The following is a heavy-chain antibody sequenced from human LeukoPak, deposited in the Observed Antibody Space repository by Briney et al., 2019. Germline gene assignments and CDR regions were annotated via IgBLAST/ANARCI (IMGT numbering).Heavy chain of an antibody. CDR2: IRSKAYGGTT. Sequence: GGSLRLSCTASGFTFGDYAMSWVRQAPGKGLEWVGFIRSKAYGGTTEYAASVKGRFTISRDDSKSIAYLQMNGLKTEDTAVYYCTKFGKGYYYDSSGYYPTKDIDYWGQGTLVTVSS. CDR3: TKFGKGYYYDSSGYYPTKDIDY. D-gene: IGHD3-22*01. CDR1: GFTFGDYA. J-gene: IGHJ4*02. V-gene: IGHV3-49*04.